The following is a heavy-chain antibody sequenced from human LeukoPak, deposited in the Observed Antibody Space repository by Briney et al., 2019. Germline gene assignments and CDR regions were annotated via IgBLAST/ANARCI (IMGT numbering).Heavy chain of an antibody. CDR1: GGTFSSYT. Sequence: SVKVSCKASGGTFSSYTISWVRQAPGQGLEWMGRIIPILGIANYAQKFQGRVTITADKSTSTAYMELSSLRSEDTAAYCCARDLYCSSTSCTRMPSWGQGTLVTVSS. CDR3: ARDLYCSSTSCTRMPS. V-gene: IGHV1-69*04. D-gene: IGHD2-2*01. J-gene: IGHJ5*02. CDR2: IIPILGIA.